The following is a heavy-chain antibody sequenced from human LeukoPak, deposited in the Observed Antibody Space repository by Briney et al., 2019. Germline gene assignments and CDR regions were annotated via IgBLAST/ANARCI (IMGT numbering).Heavy chain of an antibody. CDR1: GGSISSGGYY. Sequence: PSQTLSLTCTVSGGSISSGGYYWSWIRQHPGKGLEWIGYIYYSGSTYYNPSLKSRVTILVDTSKNQFSLKLSSVTAADTAVYYCARDRDGYNLFDYWGQGTLVTVSS. V-gene: IGHV4-31*03. CDR3: ARDRDGYNLFDY. CDR2: IYYSGST. J-gene: IGHJ4*02. D-gene: IGHD5-24*01.